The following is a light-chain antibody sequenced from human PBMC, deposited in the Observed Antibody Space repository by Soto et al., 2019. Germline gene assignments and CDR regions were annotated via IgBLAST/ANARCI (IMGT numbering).Light chain of an antibody. CDR2: DDN. V-gene: IGLV1-51*01. Sequence: QSVLTQPPSVSAAPGQKVTISCSGSSSNIGGNSVSWYQQLPGTAPKLLIYDDNKRPSGIPDRFSGSKSGTSATLGISGLQAEDEADYYCSSYTSSSTLEYVFGTGTKVTVL. J-gene: IGLJ1*01. CDR1: SSNIGGNS. CDR3: SSYTSSSTLEYV.